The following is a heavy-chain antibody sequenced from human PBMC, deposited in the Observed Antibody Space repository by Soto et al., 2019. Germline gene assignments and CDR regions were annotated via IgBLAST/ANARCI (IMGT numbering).Heavy chain of an antibody. D-gene: IGHD2-15*01. Sequence: GSLRLSCAASGFTFSSYAMHWVRQAPGKGVEWVAVISYDGSNKYYADSVKGRFTISRDNSKNTLYLQMNSLRAEDTAVYYCVRWCLLYSYGMDVWGQGTTVTVSS. V-gene: IGHV3-30-3*01. CDR1: GFTFSSYA. CDR2: ISYDGSNK. J-gene: IGHJ6*02. CDR3: VRWCLLYSYGMDV.